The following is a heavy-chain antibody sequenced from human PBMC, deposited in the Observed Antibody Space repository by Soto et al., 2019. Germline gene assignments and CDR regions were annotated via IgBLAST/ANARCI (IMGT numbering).Heavy chain of an antibody. CDR1: GGTFSSYT. Sequence: QVQLVQSGAEVKKPGSSVKVSCKASGGTFSSYTISWVRQAPGQGLEWMGRIIPILGIANYAQKFQGRVTITAAKSTSTAYMELSSLRSEDTAVYYCARLGDYDSSGYYYLGWFDPWGQGTLVTVSS. J-gene: IGHJ5*02. V-gene: IGHV1-69*02. CDR3: ARLGDYDSSGYYYLGWFDP. D-gene: IGHD3-22*01. CDR2: IIPILGIA.